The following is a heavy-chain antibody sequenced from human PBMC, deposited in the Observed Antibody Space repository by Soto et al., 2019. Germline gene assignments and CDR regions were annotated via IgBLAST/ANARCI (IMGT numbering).Heavy chain of an antibody. CDR3: ARHYGDGYDYLYY. Sequence: SETLSLTCTVSGGSIISYYWSWILQPPGKGLEWIGYIYYSGSTNYNPSLKSRVTISQDTSKNQFSLKLSSVTAADTAVYYCARHYGDGYDYLYYWGQGTLVTVSS. V-gene: IGHV4-59*08. D-gene: IGHD5-12*01. CDR1: GGSIISYY. CDR2: IYYSGST. J-gene: IGHJ4*02.